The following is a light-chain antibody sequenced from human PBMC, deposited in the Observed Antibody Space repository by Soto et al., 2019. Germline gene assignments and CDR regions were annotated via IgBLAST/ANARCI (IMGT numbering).Light chain of an antibody. Sequence: EIVLTQSPATLSLSHGERATLSCRASQSVNSHLAWYQQKGGQAPRLLIYDASNRATGIPARFSGSGSGTDFTLTISSLEPEDVAVYYCQQRSNWPPITFGQGTRLEIK. CDR2: DAS. CDR1: QSVNSH. J-gene: IGKJ5*01. CDR3: QQRSNWPPIT. V-gene: IGKV3-11*01.